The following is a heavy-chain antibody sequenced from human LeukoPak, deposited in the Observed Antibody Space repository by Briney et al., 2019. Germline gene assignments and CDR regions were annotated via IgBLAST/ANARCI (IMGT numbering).Heavy chain of an antibody. J-gene: IGHJ3*02. CDR3: ARDSLSKSAFDI. CDR1: GFTVSSNY. Sequence: GGSLRLSCAASGFTVSSNYMSWVRQAPGKGLEWVSVIYSGGSRYYADSVKGRFTISRDNAKNSLYLQMNSLRAEDTAVYYCARDSLSKSAFDIGGQGTMGTVSS. V-gene: IGHV3-53*01. D-gene: IGHD3-10*01. CDR2: IYSGGSR.